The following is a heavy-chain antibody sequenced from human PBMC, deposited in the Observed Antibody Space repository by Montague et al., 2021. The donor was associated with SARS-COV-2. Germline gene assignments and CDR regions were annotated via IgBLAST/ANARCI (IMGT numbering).Heavy chain of an antibody. J-gene: IGHJ4*02. CDR1: GGSISSFY. Sequence: SETLSLTCTVSGGSISSFYWSWFRQPPGKGLVWIGYISDSGSTNYNPSPTSRVTMLVDTSKNQPSLKVNSVTAADTAVYYCARHYSATLPAVYWGQGTLVTVSS. CDR2: ISDSGST. D-gene: IGHD2-15*01. CDR3: ARHYSATLPAVY. V-gene: IGHV4-59*12.